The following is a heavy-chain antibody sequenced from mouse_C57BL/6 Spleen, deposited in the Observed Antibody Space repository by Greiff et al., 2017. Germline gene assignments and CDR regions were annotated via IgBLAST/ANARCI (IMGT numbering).Heavy chain of an antibody. Sequence: VQLQQSGPELVKPGASVKISCKASGYTFTDYYMNWVKQSHGKSLEWIGDINPNNGGTSYNQKFKGKATLTVDKSSSTAYMELRSLTSEDSAVYYCAREVGPYDGYYVRYFDVWGTGTTVTVSS. CDR1: GYTFTDYY. CDR2: INPNNGGT. D-gene: IGHD2-3*01. CDR3: AREVGPYDGYYVRYFDV. V-gene: IGHV1-26*01. J-gene: IGHJ1*03.